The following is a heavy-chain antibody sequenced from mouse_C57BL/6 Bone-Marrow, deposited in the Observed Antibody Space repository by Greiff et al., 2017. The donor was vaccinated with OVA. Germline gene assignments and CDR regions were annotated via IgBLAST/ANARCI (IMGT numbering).Heavy chain of an antibody. Sequence: QVQLQQPGAELVMPGASVKLSCKASGYTFTSYWMHWVKQRPGQGLEWIGEIDPSDSYTNYNQKFKGKSTLTVDKSSSTAYMQLSSLTSADSAVYDCARDGYYSYYAMDYWGQGTSVTVSS. CDR2: IDPSDSYT. CDR3: ARDGYYSYYAMDY. V-gene: IGHV1-69*01. J-gene: IGHJ4*01. CDR1: GYTFTSYW. D-gene: IGHD2-3*01.